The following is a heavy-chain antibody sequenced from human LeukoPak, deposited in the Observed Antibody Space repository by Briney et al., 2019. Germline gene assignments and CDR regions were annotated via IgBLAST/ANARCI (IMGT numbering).Heavy chain of an antibody. Sequence: PSETLSLTCAVYGGSFSGYYWSWIRQPPGKGLEWIGEINHSGSTNYNPSLKSRVTISVDTSKNQFSLNLSSVTAADTAVYYCARGQEVRGYYYYYYMDVWGKGTTVTVSS. V-gene: IGHV4-34*01. CDR3: ARGQEVRGYYYYYYMDV. CDR2: INHSGST. J-gene: IGHJ6*03. D-gene: IGHD3-10*01. CDR1: GGSFSGYY.